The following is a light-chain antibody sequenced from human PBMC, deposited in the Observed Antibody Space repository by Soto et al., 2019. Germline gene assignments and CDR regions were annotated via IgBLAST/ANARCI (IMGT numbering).Light chain of an antibody. J-gene: IGKJ3*01. CDR3: QQNNSYS. CDR2: KAS. V-gene: IGKV1-5*03. CDR1: QSISSW. Sequence: PSTLSASVGDRVTITCRASQSISSWLAWYQQKPGKAPKLLIYKASSLESGVPSRFSGSGSGTEFTLTISSLQPDDFATYYCQQNNSYSFGPGTKVDIK.